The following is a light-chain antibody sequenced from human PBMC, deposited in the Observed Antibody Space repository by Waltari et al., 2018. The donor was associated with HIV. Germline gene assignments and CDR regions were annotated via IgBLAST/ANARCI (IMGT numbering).Light chain of an antibody. V-gene: IGLV3-21*02. J-gene: IGLJ3*02. CDR2: DDS. CDR1: HIGDKS. Sequence: SYVLTQPPSVSVAPGQTARITCGGNHIGDKSVRWYQQKPGQAPVLVVYDDSDRPSGIPERFSGSNSGNTATLTISGVEAGDEADYYCQVWDVVSDHVLFGGGTKLTVL. CDR3: QVWDVVSDHVL.